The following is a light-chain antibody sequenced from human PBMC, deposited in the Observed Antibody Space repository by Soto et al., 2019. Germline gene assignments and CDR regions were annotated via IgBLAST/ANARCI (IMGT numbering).Light chain of an antibody. CDR3: TSYSSTNPLV. V-gene: IGLV2-14*01. J-gene: IGLJ3*02. CDR2: EVS. Sequence: SVLTQPASVSGSPGQSITVSCVGTSSDIGDYNYVSWYQHLPGKAPQLIIFEVSNRPSGVSHRFSGSKSGATASLAISALQAADEADDYCTSYSSTNPLVFGGGTKVTVL. CDR1: SSDIGDYNY.